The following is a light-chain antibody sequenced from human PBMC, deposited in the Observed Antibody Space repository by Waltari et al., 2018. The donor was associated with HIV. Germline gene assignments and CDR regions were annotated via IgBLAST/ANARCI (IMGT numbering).Light chain of an antibody. CDR1: ALPKKY. J-gene: IGLJ2*01. CDR2: KDS. V-gene: IGLV3-10*01. Sequence: SYELTQPPSLSVSPGQTARITCSGEALPKKYAYWYQQKSVQTPVRDIRKDSKRPSGIPERFSGSSSGTMASLTSSGAQGEDEANYYCYSRDNTGNRVCGGGTKLTVL. CDR3: YSRDNTGNRV.